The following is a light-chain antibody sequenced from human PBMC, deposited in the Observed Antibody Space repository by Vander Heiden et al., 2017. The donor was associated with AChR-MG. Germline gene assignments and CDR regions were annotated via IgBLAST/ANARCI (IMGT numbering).Light chain of an antibody. CDR1: QSVSSSY. V-gene: IGKV3-20*01. J-gene: IGKJ5*01. Sequence: EIVLTQSPGTLSLSPGERATLSCRASQSVSSSYLAWYQQKPGQAPRLLIYGASSRATGIPDRFSGSGSGTDFTLTISRLEPEDFAVYYCQQYGSYPITVGQGTRLEMK. CDR3: QQYGSYPIT. CDR2: GAS.